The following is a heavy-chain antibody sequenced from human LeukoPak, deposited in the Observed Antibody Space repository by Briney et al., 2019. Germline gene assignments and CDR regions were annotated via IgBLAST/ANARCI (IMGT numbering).Heavy chain of an antibody. CDR2: INPNKGAT. D-gene: IGHD3-10*01. J-gene: IGHJ4*02. CDR1: GYTFTGYY. Sequence: GASVKVSCKASGYTFTGYYMHWERQAPGQGLERMGWINPNKGATNYAQKFPDRVTMTRDTSISTAYMELSRLRSDDTAVYYCASAPSRDYFDYWGQGTLVTVSS. CDR3: ASAPSRDYFDY. V-gene: IGHV1-2*02.